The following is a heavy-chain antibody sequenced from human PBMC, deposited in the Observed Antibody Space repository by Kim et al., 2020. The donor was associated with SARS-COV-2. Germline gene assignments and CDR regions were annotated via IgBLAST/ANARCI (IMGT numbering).Heavy chain of an antibody. D-gene: IGHD4-17*01. Sequence: PALKSRVTISVDTSKNQFSLKLSSVTAADTAVYYCAREIDYGGNVHAFDIWGQGTMVTVSS. CDR3: AREIDYGGNVHAFDI. V-gene: IGHV4-31*02. J-gene: IGHJ3*02.